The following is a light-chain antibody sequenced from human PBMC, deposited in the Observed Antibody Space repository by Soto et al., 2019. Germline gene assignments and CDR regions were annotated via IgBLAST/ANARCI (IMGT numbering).Light chain of an antibody. CDR2: DVS. CDR3: YSYTSRNTYV. V-gene: IGLV2-14*03. J-gene: IGLJ1*01. CDR1: SCDVGGNNY. Sequence: QSALTQPASVSGSPGQSVTISCTGTSCDVGGNNYVSWYQHHPSKVPQLMIYDVSNRPSGVSNRFSGTKSGNTASRTISGLKADDEADYYCYSYTSRNTYVFGTGTKLTVL.